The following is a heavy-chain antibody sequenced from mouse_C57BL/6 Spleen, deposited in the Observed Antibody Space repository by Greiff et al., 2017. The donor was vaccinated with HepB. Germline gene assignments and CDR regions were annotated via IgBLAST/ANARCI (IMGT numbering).Heavy chain of an antibody. Sequence: VQLQQPGAELVMPGASVKLSCKASGYTFTSYWMHWVKQRPGQGLEWIGEIDPSDSYTNYNQKFKGKSTLTVDKSSSTAYMQLSSLTSEDSAVYYCARSSWDYFDYWGQGTTRTVSS. CDR3: ARSSWDYFDY. CDR2: IDPSDSYT. J-gene: IGHJ2*01. CDR1: GYTFTSYW. V-gene: IGHV1-69*01.